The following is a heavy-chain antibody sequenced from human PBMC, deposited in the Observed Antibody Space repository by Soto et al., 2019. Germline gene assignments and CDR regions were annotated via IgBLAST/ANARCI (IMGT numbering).Heavy chain of an antibody. CDR2: IYYSGST. J-gene: IGHJ4*02. Sequence: SLTCTVSGGSIISYYWSWIRQPPGKGLEWIGYIYYSGSTNYNPSLKSRVTISVDTSKNQFSLKLSSVTAADTAVYYCARDSTVTGREFDYWGQGTLVTVSS. CDR3: ARDSTVTGREFDY. V-gene: IGHV4-59*01. CDR1: GGSIISYY. D-gene: IGHD4-17*01.